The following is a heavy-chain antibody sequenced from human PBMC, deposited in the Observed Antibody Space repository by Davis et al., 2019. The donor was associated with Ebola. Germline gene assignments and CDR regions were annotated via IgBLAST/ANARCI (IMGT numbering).Heavy chain of an antibody. J-gene: IGHJ2*01. CDR1: GGSISSGGYY. CDR3: ARQRGGLRIWYFDL. D-gene: IGHD4-17*01. CDR2: IYYSGST. V-gene: IGHV4-39*01. Sequence: SETLSLTCTVSGGSISSGGYYWSWIRQHPGKGLEWIGYIYYSGSTYYNPSLKSRVTISVDTSKNQFSLKLSSMTAADTAVYYCARQRGGLRIWYFDLWGRGTLVTVSS.